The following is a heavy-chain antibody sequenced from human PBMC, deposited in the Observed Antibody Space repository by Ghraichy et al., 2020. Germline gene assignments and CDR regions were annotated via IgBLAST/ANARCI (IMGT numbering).Heavy chain of an antibody. CDR2: IYYSGST. D-gene: IGHD2-21*02. V-gene: IGHV4-59*01. CDR3: ARGGLNSDYYWFDP. J-gene: IGHJ5*02. CDR1: GASISNYY. Sequence: SETLSLTCTVSGASISNYYWSWIRQSPGKGLEWIGYIYYSGSTNYNPSLKGRLTISVDTSKNQFSLKVSSVTAADTAVYYCARGGLNSDYYWFDPWGQGTLVTVSS.